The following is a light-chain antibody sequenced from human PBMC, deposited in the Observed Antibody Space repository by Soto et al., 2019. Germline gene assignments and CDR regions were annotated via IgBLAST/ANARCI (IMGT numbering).Light chain of an antibody. CDR3: QEYMNYAT. CDR2: DDS. V-gene: IGKV1-5*01. J-gene: IGKJ1*01. CDR1: QSISTW. Sequence: DIQMTQSPSTLSAYVGDRVTFTCRASQSISTWLAWYQQKPGKAPKLLIYDDSSLQRDVPSRFSGSGSGTEFTLTNSALQTDDFVSYYCQEYMNYATFGQGTKVEIK.